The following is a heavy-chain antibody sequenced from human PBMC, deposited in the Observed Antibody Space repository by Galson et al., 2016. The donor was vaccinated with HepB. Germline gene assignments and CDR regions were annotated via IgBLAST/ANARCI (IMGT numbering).Heavy chain of an antibody. V-gene: IGHV1-18*04. Sequence: SVKVSCKASGYRFPTYGISWVRQAPGQGLEWLGWISANSGNTIYAQKFQDRVTMTRDTSASTVYMDLRSPRSDDTAVYYCARDVQFRFDYWGKGILVVVSS. D-gene: IGHD4-11*01. CDR2: ISANSGNT. CDR3: ARDVQFRFDY. CDR1: GYRFPTYG. J-gene: IGHJ4*02.